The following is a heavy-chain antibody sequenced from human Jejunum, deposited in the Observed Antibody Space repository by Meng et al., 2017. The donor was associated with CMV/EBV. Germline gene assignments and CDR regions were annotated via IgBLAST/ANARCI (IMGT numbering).Heavy chain of an antibody. CDR2: ISLSGSTT. V-gene: IGHV3-11*01. CDR1: RFNCSDYD. CDR3: ARRRDYFDY. Sequence: SCEPARFNCSDYDMSWIRQATGKGLEWLSYISLSGSTTHYADAVKGRFTISRDNAKNSLYLQMDSLRAEDTAVYYCARRRDYFDYWGQGALVTVSS. J-gene: IGHJ4*02.